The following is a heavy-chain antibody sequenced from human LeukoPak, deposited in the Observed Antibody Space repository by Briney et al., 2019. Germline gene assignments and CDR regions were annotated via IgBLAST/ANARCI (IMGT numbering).Heavy chain of an antibody. V-gene: IGHV3-48*01. CDR3: ALMGGSGSYFFDY. CDR2: ISSSSSTI. D-gene: IGHD1-26*01. CDR1: RFAFNNYA. J-gene: IGHJ4*02. Sequence: GGSLRLSCTASRFAFNNYAMGWVRQAPGKGLEWVSYISSSSSTIYYADSVKGRFTIPRDNSKNTLYLQMNSLRAEDTAVYYCALMGGSGSYFFDYWGQGTLVTVSS.